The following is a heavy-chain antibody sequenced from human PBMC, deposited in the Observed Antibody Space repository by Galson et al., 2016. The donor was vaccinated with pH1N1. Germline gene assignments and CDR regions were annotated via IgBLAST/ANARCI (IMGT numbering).Heavy chain of an antibody. CDR2: VNPGGATI. D-gene: IGHD4-17*01. CDR3: ARQYDFVDYRVDAFDI. Sequence: QSGAEVKKPGESLKISCKASGYSFTRYWIAWVRQVPGKGLEWVGVVNPGGATIRYSPPFQGQVTISSDKSINTAYLQWISLKASDTATHYCARQYDFVDYRVDAFDIWGQGTMVIVSS. V-gene: IGHV5-51*03. CDR1: GYSFTRYW. J-gene: IGHJ3*02.